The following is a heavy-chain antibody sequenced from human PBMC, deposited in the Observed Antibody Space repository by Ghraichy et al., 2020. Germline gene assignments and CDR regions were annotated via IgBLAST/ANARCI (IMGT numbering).Heavy chain of an antibody. V-gene: IGHV3-7*02. Sequence: GGSLRLSCAASGFTFSSHWMHWVRQAPGKGLEWVATIKQDGSEKHFRDSVKGRFTISRDNAKSSLDLQMNSLRVEDTAVYYCVRGAGYYFDYWGKGTLVTVFS. J-gene: IGHJ4*02. CDR1: GFTFSSHW. D-gene: IGHD6-19*01. CDR3: VRGAGYYFDY. CDR2: IKQDGSEK.